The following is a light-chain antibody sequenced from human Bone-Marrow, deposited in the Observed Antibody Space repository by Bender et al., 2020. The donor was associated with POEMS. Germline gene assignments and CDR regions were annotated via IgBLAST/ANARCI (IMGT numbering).Light chain of an antibody. Sequence: QSALTQPASVSGSPGQSITISCTGTSSDVGYYNYVSWYQQHPGKAPKLLIYDVSDRPSGVSNRFSGSKSAYTASLTISGLQAEDEADYYCSSFAGSNAPYVFGTGTQVTVL. V-gene: IGLV2-14*01. J-gene: IGLJ1*01. CDR3: SSFAGSNAPYV. CDR1: SSDVGYYNY. CDR2: DVS.